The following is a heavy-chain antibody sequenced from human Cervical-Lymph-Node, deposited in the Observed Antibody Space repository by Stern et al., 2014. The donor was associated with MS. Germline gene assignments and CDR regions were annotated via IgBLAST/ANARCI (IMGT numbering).Heavy chain of an antibody. D-gene: IGHD3-16*02. CDR1: GFTFSSYS. J-gene: IGHJ4*02. CDR2: ISSSSSYI. Sequence: EVQLVESGGGLVKPGGSLRLSCAASGFTFSSYSMNWVRQAPGKGLEWVSSISSSSSYIYYADSVKGRFTISRDNAKNSLYLQMNSLRAEDTAVYYCARGSLGELSPYDYWGQGTLVTVSS. CDR3: ARGSLGELSPYDY. V-gene: IGHV3-21*01.